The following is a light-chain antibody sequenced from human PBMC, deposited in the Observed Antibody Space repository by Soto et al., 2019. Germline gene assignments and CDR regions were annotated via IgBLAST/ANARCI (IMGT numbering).Light chain of an antibody. V-gene: IGLV2-14*03. CDR3: SSFTGSSYV. CDR2: DVT. Sequence: SLLTKPASVYGSPGQSITISCTGTSSDVGNNNYVSWYQHNPGRAPKVMICDVTNRPSGVSNRFSGSKSGNTASLTISGLQAEDEADYYCSSFTGSSYVFGTGTKVTVL. CDR1: SSDVGNNNY. J-gene: IGLJ1*01.